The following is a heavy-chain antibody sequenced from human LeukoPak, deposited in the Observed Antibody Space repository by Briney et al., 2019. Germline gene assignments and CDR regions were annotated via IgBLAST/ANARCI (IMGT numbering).Heavy chain of an antibody. CDR1: GFTFSSYS. Sequence: GSLRLPCAASGFTFSSYSMNWIRQPPGKGLEWIGSIYYSGSTYYNPSLKSRVTISVDTSKNQFSLKLSSVTAADTAVYYCARAPLDIVVVPAAMVGWFDPWGQGTLVTVSS. CDR3: ARAPLDIVVVPAAMVGWFDP. J-gene: IGHJ5*02. D-gene: IGHD2-2*03. V-gene: IGHV4-39*07. CDR2: IYYSGST.